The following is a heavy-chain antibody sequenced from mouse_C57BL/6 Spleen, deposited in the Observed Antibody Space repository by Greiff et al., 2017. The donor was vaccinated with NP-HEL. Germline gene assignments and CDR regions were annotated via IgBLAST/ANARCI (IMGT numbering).Heavy chain of an antibody. V-gene: IGHV1-82*01. CDR3: ADDGYGAMDY. Sequence: VQLQQSGPELVKPGASVKISCKASGYAFSSSWMNWVKQRPGKGLEWIGRIYPGDGDTNYNGKFKGKATLTADKSSSTAYMQLSSLTSEDSAVCFWADDGYGAMDYWGQGTSVTVSS. CDR2: IYPGDGDT. J-gene: IGHJ4*01. CDR1: GYAFSSSW. D-gene: IGHD2-3*01.